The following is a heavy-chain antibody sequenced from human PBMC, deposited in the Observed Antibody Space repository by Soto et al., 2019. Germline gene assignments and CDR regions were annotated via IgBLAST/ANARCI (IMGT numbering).Heavy chain of an antibody. D-gene: IGHD1-26*01. CDR3: EKSEVGATPPYYFDY. J-gene: IGHJ4*02. V-gene: IGHV3-23*01. Sequence: GSLRLSCAASGFTFSSYAMSWVRQAPGKGLEWVSAISGSGGSTYYADSVKGRFTISRDNSKNTLYLQMNSLRAEDTAVYYCEKSEVGATPPYYFDYWGQGTLVTVYS. CDR2: ISGSGGST. CDR1: GFTFSSYA.